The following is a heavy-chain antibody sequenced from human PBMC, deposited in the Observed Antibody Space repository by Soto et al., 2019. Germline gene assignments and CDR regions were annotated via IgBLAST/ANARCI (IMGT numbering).Heavy chain of an antibody. Sequence: QVQLVQSGAEVKKPGSSVKVSCKASGGTFSSYAISWVRQAPGQGLEWMGGIIPIFGTANYAQKFQGRVTITADESTSTAYMELSSLRSEDTAVYYCARGRYEPPTPYYYSGMDVWGQGTTVTVSS. D-gene: IGHD2-2*01. CDR1: GGTFSSYA. J-gene: IGHJ6*02. CDR3: ARGRYEPPTPYYYSGMDV. CDR2: IIPIFGTA. V-gene: IGHV1-69*12.